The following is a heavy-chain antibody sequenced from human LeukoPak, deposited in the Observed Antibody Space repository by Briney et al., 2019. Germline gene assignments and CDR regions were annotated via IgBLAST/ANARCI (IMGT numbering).Heavy chain of an antibody. V-gene: IGHV1-69*04. Sequence: SVKVSCKASGGTFSSYAISWVRQAPGQGLEWMGRIIPILGIANYAQKFQGRVTITADKSTSTAYMELSSLRSEDTAVYYCARVSVEAVAANGVDYWGQGTLVTVSS. J-gene: IGHJ4*02. CDR1: GGTFSSYA. D-gene: IGHD6-19*01. CDR3: ARVSVEAVAANGVDY. CDR2: IIPILGIA.